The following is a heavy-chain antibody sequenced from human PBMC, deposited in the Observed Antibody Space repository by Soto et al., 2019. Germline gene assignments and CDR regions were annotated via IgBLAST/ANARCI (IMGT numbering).Heavy chain of an antibody. CDR2: IYYSGST. V-gene: IGHV4-30-4*01. J-gene: IGHJ6*02. CDR1: GGSISSGDYY. Sequence: PSETLSLTCAVSGGSISSGDYYWSWIRQPPGKGLEWIGYIYYSGSTYYNPSLKSRVTISVDTSKNQFSLKLSSVTAADTAVYYCARDPQPGTSYGMDVWGRGTTVTVSS. CDR3: ARDPQPGTSYGMDV. D-gene: IGHD1-1*01.